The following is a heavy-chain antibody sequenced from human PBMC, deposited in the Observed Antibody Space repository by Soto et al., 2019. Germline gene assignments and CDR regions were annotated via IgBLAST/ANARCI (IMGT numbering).Heavy chain of an antibody. Sequence: ETLSLTCAVSSGSISSSNWWSWVRQPPGKGLEWIGEIYHSGSTNYNPSLKSRVTISVDKSKNQFSLKLSSVTAADTAVYYCARDKGSGYDSGNWFDPWGQGTLVTVSS. V-gene: IGHV4-4*02. CDR3: ARDKGSGYDSGNWFDP. J-gene: IGHJ5*02. D-gene: IGHD5-12*01. CDR1: SGSISSSNW. CDR2: IYHSGST.